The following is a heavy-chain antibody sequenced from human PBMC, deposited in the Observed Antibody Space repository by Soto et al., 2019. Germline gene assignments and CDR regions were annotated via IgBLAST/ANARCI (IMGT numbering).Heavy chain of an antibody. V-gene: IGHV4-34*01. CDR3: ARRTPSRTYYYDS. CDR2: INHSGST. CDR1: GGSFSGYY. D-gene: IGHD3-22*01. J-gene: IGHJ4*02. Sequence: PSETLSLTCAVYGGSFSGYYWSWIRQPPGKGLEWIGEINHSGSTNYNPSLKSRVTISVDTSKNQFSLKLSSVTAADTAVYYCARRTPSRTYYYDSWGQGTLVTVSS.